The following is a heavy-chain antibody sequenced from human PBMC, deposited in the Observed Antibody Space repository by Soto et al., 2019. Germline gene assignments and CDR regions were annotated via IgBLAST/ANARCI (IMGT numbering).Heavy chain of an antibody. J-gene: IGHJ4*02. CDR3: ARGPGGPVGPGDY. Sequence: QVQLVQSGAEVKKPGASVKVSCKASGYTFTSYAMHWVRQAPGQRLEWMGWINAGNGNTKYSQKFQGRVTITRDTSASTASMALSSLRSEDTAVYYCARGPGGPVGPGDYWGQGTLVTVSS. CDR2: INAGNGNT. D-gene: IGHD2-15*01. CDR1: GYTFTSYA. V-gene: IGHV1-3*01.